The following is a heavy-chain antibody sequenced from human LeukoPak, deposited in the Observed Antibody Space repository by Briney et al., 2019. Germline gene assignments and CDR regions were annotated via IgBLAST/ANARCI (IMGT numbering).Heavy chain of an antibody. Sequence: GASVKVSCKASGYTFTSYGISWVRPAPGQGLGWMGWISAYNGSTNYAQKLQGRVTMTTDTSTSTAYMELRSLRSDDTAVYYCARVAYCGGDCYRLTDYWGQGTLVTVSS. V-gene: IGHV1-18*01. CDR1: GYTFTSYG. CDR3: ARVAYCGGDCYRLTDY. J-gene: IGHJ4*02. D-gene: IGHD2-21*02. CDR2: ISAYNGST.